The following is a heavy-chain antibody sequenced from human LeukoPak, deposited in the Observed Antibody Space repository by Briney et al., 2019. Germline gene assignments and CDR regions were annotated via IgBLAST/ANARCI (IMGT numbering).Heavy chain of an antibody. CDR2: INHSGST. CDR1: GGSFSGYY. D-gene: IGHD6-19*01. V-gene: IGHV4-34*01. CDR3: ARHWVIAVAERDWFDP. J-gene: IGHJ5*02. Sequence: PSETLSITCAVYGGSFSGYYWSWIRQPPGKGLEWIGEINHSGSTNYNPSLKSRVTISVDTSKNQFSLKLSSVTAADTAVYYCARHWVIAVAERDWFDPWGQGTLVTVSS.